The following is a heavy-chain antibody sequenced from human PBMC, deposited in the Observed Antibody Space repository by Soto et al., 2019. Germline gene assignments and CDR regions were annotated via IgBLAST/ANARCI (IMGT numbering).Heavy chain of an antibody. CDR3: AQLSPYYYYGMDV. D-gene: IGHD2-2*01. V-gene: IGHV4-31*03. CDR1: GGSISSGGYY. CDR2: IYYSGST. J-gene: IGHJ6*02. Sequence: QVQLQESGPGRVKPSQTLSLTCTVSGGSISSGGYYWSWIRQHPGKGLEWIGYIYYSGSTYYNPSLKSRVTISVDTSKNQCSLKLSSVTAADTAVYYCAQLSPYYYYGMDVWGQGTTVTVSS.